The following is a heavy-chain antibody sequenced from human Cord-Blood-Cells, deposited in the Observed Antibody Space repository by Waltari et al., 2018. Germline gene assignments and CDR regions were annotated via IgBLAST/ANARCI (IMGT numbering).Heavy chain of an antibody. CDR1: GGSFSGYY. V-gene: IGHV4-34*01. CDR2: INHSGST. CDR3: ARVLPYYYDSSGSRWFDP. J-gene: IGHJ5*02. D-gene: IGHD3-22*01. Sequence: QVQLQQWGAGLLKPSETLSLTCAVYGGSFSGYYWSWIRQPPGKGLEWIGEINHSGSTNYNPSLKSRVTISVDTSKNQFSLKLSSVTAADTAVYYCARVLPYYYDSSGSRWFDPWGQGTLVTVSS.